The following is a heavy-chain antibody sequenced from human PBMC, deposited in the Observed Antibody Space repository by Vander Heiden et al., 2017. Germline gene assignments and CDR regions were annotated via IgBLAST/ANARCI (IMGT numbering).Heavy chain of an antibody. Sequence: EVQLVQSGAEVKKPGESLKIPCEGSGYTFTHYWIACVRQMRGKGLEGMGSIYPGESDTRYSPSFQGQVTISADKSISTAYLQWRSLKASDTAMYYCARHWNYDILTSYERLYYGLDVWGQGTTVTVSS. D-gene: IGHD3-9*01. CDR1: GYTFTHYW. CDR3: ARHWNYDILTSYERLYYGLDV. V-gene: IGHV5-51*01. J-gene: IGHJ6*02. CDR2: IYPGESDT.